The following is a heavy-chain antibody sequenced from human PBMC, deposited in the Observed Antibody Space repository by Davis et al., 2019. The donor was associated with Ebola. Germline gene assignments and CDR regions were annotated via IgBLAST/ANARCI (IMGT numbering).Heavy chain of an antibody. V-gene: IGHV3-48*03. CDR2: ISSSGSTI. Sequence: GESLKISCAASGFTFSSYEMNWVRQAPGKGLEWVSYISSSGSTIYYADSVKGRFTISRDNSKNTLYLQMNSLRAEDTAVYYCARDGFRVVVYGRLDYFDYWGQGTLVTVSS. J-gene: IGHJ4*02. D-gene: IGHD3-22*01. CDR3: ARDGFRVVVYGRLDYFDY. CDR1: GFTFSSYE.